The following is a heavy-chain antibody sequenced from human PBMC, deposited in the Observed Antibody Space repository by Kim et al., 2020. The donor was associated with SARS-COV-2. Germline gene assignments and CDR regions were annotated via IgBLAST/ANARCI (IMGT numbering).Heavy chain of an antibody. D-gene: IGHD6-19*01. CDR3: AREGGWLFDY. V-gene: IGHV3-30-3*01. J-gene: IGHJ4*02. Sequence: GGSLRLSCAASGFTFSSYAMHWVRQAPGKGLEWVAVISYDGSNKYYADSVKGRFTISRDNSKNTLYLQMNSLRAEDTAVYYCAREGGWLFDYWGQGTLVTVSS. CDR1: GFTFSSYA. CDR2: ISYDGSNK.